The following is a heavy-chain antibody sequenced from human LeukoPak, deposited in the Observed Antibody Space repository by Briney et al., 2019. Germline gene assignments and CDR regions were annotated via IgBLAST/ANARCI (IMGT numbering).Heavy chain of an antibody. CDR1: GYIFTNNA. Sequence: ASVKVSCKASGYIFTNNAMNWLRQAPGQRLEWMGWINAGNGDTKFSQNYQARVTITRDASASTAYMELSSLTSEDTAVYFCARGLWSAHRREYYFDSWGQGTLVTVSS. CDR2: INAGNGDT. V-gene: IGHV1-3*01. D-gene: IGHD3-3*01. CDR3: ARGLWSAHRREYYFDS. J-gene: IGHJ4*02.